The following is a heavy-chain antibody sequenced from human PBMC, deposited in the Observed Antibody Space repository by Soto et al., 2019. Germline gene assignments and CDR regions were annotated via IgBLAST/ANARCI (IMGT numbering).Heavy chain of an antibody. CDR3: ARVIAMDLLLHTAPGY. D-gene: IGHD5-18*01. V-gene: IGHV3-48*02. Sequence: EVQLVESRGGLVQPGGSLRLSCVASGFTFSTYSMNWVRQAPGKGLEWVSYISVGSTTRYYADSVEGRFTISRDNAKNSVYLQMNSLRDEDTAVYYCARVIAMDLLLHTAPGYWGQGTLVTVSS. J-gene: IGHJ4*02. CDR2: ISVGSTTR. CDR1: GFTFSTYS.